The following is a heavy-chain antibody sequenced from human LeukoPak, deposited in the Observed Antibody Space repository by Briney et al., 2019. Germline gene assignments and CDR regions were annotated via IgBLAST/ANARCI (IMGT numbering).Heavy chain of an antibody. Sequence: GGSLRHSCTASGFTFGDYAMSWFRQAPGKGLDWVGFIRSKAYGGTTEYAASVKGRFTISRDYSKSIAYLQMNSLKTEDTAVYYCTREDDIPDYWGQGTVVTVSS. J-gene: IGHJ4*02. CDR3: TREDDIPDY. V-gene: IGHV3-49*03. CDR2: IRSKAYGGTT. CDR1: GFTFGDYA. D-gene: IGHD3-9*01.